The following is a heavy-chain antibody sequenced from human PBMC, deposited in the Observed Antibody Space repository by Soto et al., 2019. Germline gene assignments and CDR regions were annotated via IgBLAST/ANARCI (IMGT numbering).Heavy chain of an antibody. CDR1: GFSFSSYG. V-gene: IGHV3-23*01. J-gene: IGHJ4*02. CDR2: VSNSGDET. CDR3: AKVSSGGGEGG. D-gene: IGHD1-26*01. Sequence: EVQLLESGGGLVQPGGSLRLSCAASGFSFSSYGMTWVRQSPGKGLEWVSTVSNSGDETYYADSVKGRFTISRDNSKNTLYLQMNSLRAGDTDVYYCAKVSSGGGEGGWGQGTLVTVSS.